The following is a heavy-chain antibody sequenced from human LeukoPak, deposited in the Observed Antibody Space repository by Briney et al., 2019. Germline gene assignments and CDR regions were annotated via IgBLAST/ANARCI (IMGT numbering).Heavy chain of an antibody. Sequence: AETLSLTCTVSGGSISSYYWSWVRQPPGKGLEWIGYIDFSGSTDYNPSLKSRVTMSVDTSKSQFSLKLSSVTAADTAVYSCGRGDYYNSGYFDYWGQGTLVTVSS. CDR3: GRGDYYNSGYFDY. J-gene: IGHJ4*02. V-gene: IGHV4-59*01. CDR1: GGSISSYY. D-gene: IGHD5-24*01. CDR2: IDFSGST.